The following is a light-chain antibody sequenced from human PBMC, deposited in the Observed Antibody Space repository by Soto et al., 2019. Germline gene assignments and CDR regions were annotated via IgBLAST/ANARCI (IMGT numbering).Light chain of an antibody. CDR2: DAS. J-gene: IGKJ4*01. CDR3: QQYNSYLLT. V-gene: IGKV1-5*01. CDR1: QSISSW. Sequence: DIQMTQSPSTLSASVGDRVTITFRASQSISSWLAWYQQKPGKAPKLLIYDASSFESGVPSRFSGSGSGTEFTLTISSLQPDDFATYYCQQYNSYLLTFGGGTKVDI.